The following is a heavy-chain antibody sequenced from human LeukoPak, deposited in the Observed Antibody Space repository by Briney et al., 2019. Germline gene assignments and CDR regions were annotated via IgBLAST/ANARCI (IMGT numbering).Heavy chain of an antibody. J-gene: IGHJ3*02. Sequence: GESLKISCAASGFTVSNNYMSWVRQAPGKGLEWVSISYSDSNTNYADSVKGRFTISRDTSQNTLSLQMNSLRAEDTAVYYCVRKNRDFNAAFDIRGQGTVVTVSS. CDR3: VRKNRDFNAAFDI. CDR2: SYSDSNT. CDR1: GFTVSNNY. V-gene: IGHV3-53*01. D-gene: IGHD1-14*01.